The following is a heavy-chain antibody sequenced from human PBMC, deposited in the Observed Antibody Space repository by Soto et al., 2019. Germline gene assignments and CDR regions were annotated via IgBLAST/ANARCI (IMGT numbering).Heavy chain of an antibody. D-gene: IGHD3-22*01. Sequence: GASVKVSCKASGYTFTGYYMHWVRQAPGQGLEWMGWINPNSGGTNYAQKFQGWVTMTRDTSISTAYMELSRLRSDDTAVYYCAREYYDSSGPSGPFDYWGQGTLVTVSS. CDR1: GYTFTGYY. V-gene: IGHV1-2*04. CDR2: INPNSGGT. CDR3: AREYYDSSGPSGPFDY. J-gene: IGHJ4*02.